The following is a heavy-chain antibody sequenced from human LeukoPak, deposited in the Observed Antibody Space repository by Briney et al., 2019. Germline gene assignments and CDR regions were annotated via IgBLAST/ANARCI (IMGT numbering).Heavy chain of an antibody. V-gene: IGHV3-30-3*01. CDR3: ARDHASLY. J-gene: IGHJ4*02. Sequence: GRSLRLSCAASGFTFSSYAMHWVRQAPGKGLEWVAVISYDGSNKYYADSVKGRFTISRDNSKNTLYLQMNSLRAEDTAVYYCARDHASLYWGQGTLVIVSS. CDR1: GFTFSSYA. CDR2: ISYDGSNK.